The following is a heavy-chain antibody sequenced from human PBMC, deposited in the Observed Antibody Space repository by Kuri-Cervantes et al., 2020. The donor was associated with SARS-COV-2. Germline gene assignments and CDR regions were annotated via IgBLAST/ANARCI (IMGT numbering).Heavy chain of an antibody. CDR2: IKQDGSEK. J-gene: IGHJ2*01. CDR3: ARRFHQYQLPHWYFDL. CDR1: GFTFSSYW. V-gene: IGHV3-7*01. D-gene: IGHD2-2*01. Sequence: GGSLRLSCAASGFTFSSYWMSWVRQAPGKGLEWVANIKQDGSEKYYVDSVKGRFTISRDNAKNSLYLQMNSLGAEDTAVYYCARRFHQYQLPHWYFDLWGRGTLVTVSS.